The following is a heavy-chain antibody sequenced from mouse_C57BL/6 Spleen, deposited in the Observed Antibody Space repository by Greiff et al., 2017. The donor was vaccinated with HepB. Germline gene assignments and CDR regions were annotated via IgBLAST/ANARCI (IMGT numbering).Heavy chain of an antibody. J-gene: IGHJ2*01. V-gene: IGHV1-55*01. CDR2: IYPGSGST. Sequence: QVHVKQPGAELVKPGASVKMSCKASGYTFTSYWITWVKQRPGQGLEWIGDIYPGSGSTNYNEKLKSKATLTVDKSSSTAYMQLSSLTSEDSAVYCGARPSTVVAHDDGGQGTTLTVSS. CDR1: GYTFTSYW. D-gene: IGHD1-1*01. CDR3: ARPSTVVAHDD.